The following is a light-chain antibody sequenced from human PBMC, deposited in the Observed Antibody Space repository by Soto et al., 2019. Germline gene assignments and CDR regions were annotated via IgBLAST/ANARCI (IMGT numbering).Light chain of an antibody. CDR2: AAS. CDR1: QGIGNA. Sequence: AIQMTQSPSSLSASVGDRVTISCRASQGIGNALGWYQQKPGKAPKLLIYAASTLQSGVPSRFSGSGSGTDFTLTISCLQSEEFATYYCQQYYSYPITFGQGTKLDIK. CDR3: QQYYSYPIT. V-gene: IGKV1-6*01. J-gene: IGKJ1*01.